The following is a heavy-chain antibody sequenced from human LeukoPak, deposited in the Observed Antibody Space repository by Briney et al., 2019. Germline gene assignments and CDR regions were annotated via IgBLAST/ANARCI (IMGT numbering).Heavy chain of an antibody. V-gene: IGHV1-2*02. Sequence: AAVKVSCKASGYTFTGYYMHWARQAPGQGLEWMGWINPNSGGTNYAQKFQGRVTMTRDTSISTAYMELSRLRSDDTAVYYCASDKYGDSAAGFDYWGQGTLVTVSS. D-gene: IGHD4-17*01. CDR2: INPNSGGT. J-gene: IGHJ4*02. CDR1: GYTFTGYY. CDR3: ASDKYGDSAAGFDY.